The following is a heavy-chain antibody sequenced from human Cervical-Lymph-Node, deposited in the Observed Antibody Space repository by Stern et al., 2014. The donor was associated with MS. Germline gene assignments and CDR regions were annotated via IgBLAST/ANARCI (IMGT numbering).Heavy chain of an antibody. J-gene: IGHJ4*02. CDR3: ARWSVACDY. CDR2: IYPGDSDI. Sequence: EVQLVESGAELKEPGESLKISCKTSGYNFINYWIAWVHQVPGKGLEWIGIIYPGDSDIRYSPSFQGHVTMSVDKSKTTAYLQWKSLKASDTAVYYCARWSVACDYWGQGALITVSS. D-gene: IGHD2-21*01. V-gene: IGHV5-51*03. CDR1: GYNFINYW.